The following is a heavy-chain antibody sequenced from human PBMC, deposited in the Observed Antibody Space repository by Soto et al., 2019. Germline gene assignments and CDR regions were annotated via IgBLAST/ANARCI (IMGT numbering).Heavy chain of an antibody. J-gene: IGHJ4*02. CDR3: ARSQRGRTAFTFDY. CDR1: GDSVSNDNYY. Sequence: SETLSLTCAVSGDSVSNDNYYWSWIRQPPGKGLEWIGYIYYSGTTNYNSYLKSRLSLSVDMSKNQFSLTLASVTAADTAVYFCARSQRGRTAFTFDYWGQGALVTVS. V-gene: IGHV4-61*01. D-gene: IGHD3-16*01. CDR2: IYYSGTT.